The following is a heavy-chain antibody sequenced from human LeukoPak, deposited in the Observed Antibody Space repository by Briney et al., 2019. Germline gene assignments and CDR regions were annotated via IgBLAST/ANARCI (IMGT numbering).Heavy chain of an antibody. D-gene: IGHD3-3*01. Sequence: GGSLRLSCAASGFTFSSYGMHWVRQAPGKGLEWVAFIRYDGSNKYYADSVKGRFTISRDNSKNTLYLQMNSLRAEDTAVYYCAKEGGLNYDFWSGYLNYYYYHMDVWGKGTTVTVSS. J-gene: IGHJ6*03. V-gene: IGHV3-30*02. CDR3: AKEGGLNYDFWSGYLNYYYYHMDV. CDR2: IRYDGSNK. CDR1: GFTFSSYG.